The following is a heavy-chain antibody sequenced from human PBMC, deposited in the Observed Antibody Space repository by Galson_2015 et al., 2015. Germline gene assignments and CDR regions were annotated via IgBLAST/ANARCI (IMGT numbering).Heavy chain of an antibody. Sequence: SLRLSCAASGFIFSSYEMNWVRQAPGKGLEWVSHITSSTSAIYYADSVKGRFTISRDNAKNSLYLQMSSLRAEDTAVYYCARGSYGNWYGMDVWGQGTTVTVSS. V-gene: IGHV3-48*03. CDR3: ARGSYGNWYGMDV. J-gene: IGHJ6*02. CDR2: ITSSTSAI. D-gene: IGHD4-11*01. CDR1: GFIFSSYE.